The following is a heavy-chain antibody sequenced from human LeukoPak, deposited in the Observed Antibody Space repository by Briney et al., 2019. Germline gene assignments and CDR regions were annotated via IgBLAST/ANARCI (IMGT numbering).Heavy chain of an antibody. D-gene: IGHD2-8*02. Sequence: PGGSLSLSCAASAFTFSNYWMSWVRQAPGKGLEWVASIKEDGSEKHYVDSVKGRFTISRDNTKNSLYLQMNRLRAEDTAVYYCARVWSATADYWGQGTLVTVSP. V-gene: IGHV3-7*01. CDR3: ARVWSATADY. CDR1: AFTFSNYW. J-gene: IGHJ4*02. CDR2: IKEDGSEK.